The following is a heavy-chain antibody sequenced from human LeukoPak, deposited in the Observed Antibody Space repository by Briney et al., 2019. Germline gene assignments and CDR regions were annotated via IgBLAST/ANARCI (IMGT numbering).Heavy chain of an antibody. CDR1: GGSISSYY. Sequence: SETLSLTCTVSGGSISSYYWSWIRQPAGKGLEWIGRIYTSESTNYNPSLKSRVTMSVDTSKNQFSLKLSSVTAADTAVYYCARADDFWSGYYGYYYMDVWGKGTTVTVSS. J-gene: IGHJ6*03. V-gene: IGHV4-4*07. CDR3: ARADDFWSGYYGYYYMDV. CDR2: IYTSEST. D-gene: IGHD3-3*01.